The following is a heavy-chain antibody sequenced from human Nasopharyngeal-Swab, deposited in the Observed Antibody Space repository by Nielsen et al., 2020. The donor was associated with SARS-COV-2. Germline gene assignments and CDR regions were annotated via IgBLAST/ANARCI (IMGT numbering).Heavy chain of an antibody. D-gene: IGHD2-15*01. CDR3: ARAFEAVVVDY. J-gene: IGHJ4*02. V-gene: IGHV3-23*01. Sequence: GESPKISCAASGFTFSSYAMSWVRQAPGKGLEWVSAISGSGGSTYYADSVKGRFTISRDNSKNTLYLQMNSLRAEDTAVYYCARAFEAVVVDYWGQGTLVTVSS. CDR2: ISGSGGST. CDR1: GFTFSSYA.